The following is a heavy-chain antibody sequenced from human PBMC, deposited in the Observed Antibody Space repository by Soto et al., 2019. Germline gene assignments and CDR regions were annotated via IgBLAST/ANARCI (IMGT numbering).Heavy chain of an antibody. CDR3: ARARAVWFGELLYYYGMDV. V-gene: IGHV4-61*01. CDR1: GGSVSSGSYY. CDR2: IYYSGST. D-gene: IGHD3-10*01. Sequence: SATLSLTCPVSGGSVSSGSYYWSWIRQPPGKGLEWIGYIYYSGSTNYNPSLKSRVTISVDTSKNQFSLKLSSVPAADTAVYYCARARAVWFGELLYYYGMDVWGQGTTVTVSS. J-gene: IGHJ6*02.